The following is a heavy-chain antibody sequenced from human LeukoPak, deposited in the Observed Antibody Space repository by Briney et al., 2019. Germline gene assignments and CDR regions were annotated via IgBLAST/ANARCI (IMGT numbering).Heavy chain of an antibody. CDR3: ARDVSGLYYDSSAAPYMDV. V-gene: IGHV3-11*04. J-gene: IGHJ6*03. D-gene: IGHD3-22*01. CDR1: GFTFSDYY. Sequence: GGSLRLSCAASGFTFSDYYMSWIRQAPGKGLEWVSYISSSGSTIYYADSVKGRFTISRDNAKNSLYLQMNSLRAEDTAVYYCARDVSGLYYDSSAAPYMDVWGKGTTVTVSS. CDR2: ISSSGSTI.